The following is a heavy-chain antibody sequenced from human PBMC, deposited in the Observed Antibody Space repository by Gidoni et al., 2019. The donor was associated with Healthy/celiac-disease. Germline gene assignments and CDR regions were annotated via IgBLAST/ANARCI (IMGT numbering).Heavy chain of an antibody. J-gene: IGHJ4*02. Sequence: EVQLVESGGGLVQPGGSLRLSCAASGFTVSSNYMSWVRQAPGKGLEWVSVIYSGGSTYYADSVKGRFTISRHNSKKTLYLQRNSLRAEDTAVYYCAREVSGYDSSGYYYFDYWGQGTLVTVSS. D-gene: IGHD3-22*01. CDR3: AREVSGYDSSGYYYFDY. CDR1: GFTVSSNY. CDR2: IYSGGST. V-gene: IGHV3-53*04.